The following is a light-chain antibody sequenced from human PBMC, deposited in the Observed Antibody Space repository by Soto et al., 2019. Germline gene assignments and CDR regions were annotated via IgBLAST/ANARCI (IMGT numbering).Light chain of an antibody. V-gene: IGKV3D-20*02. CDR1: QSVSSSY. CDR2: GAS. CDR3: QQRSNWLIT. J-gene: IGKJ5*01. Sequence: EIVLTQSPGTLSLSPGERATLSCRASQSVSSSYLAWYQQKPGQAPRLLIYGASSRATGIPDRFSGSGSGTDFTLTISSLEPEDFAVYYCQQRSNWLITFGQGTRLE.